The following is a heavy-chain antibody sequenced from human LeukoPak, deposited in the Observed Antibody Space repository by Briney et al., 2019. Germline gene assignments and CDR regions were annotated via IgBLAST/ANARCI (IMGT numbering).Heavy chain of an antibody. J-gene: IGHJ5*02. CDR2: IYYSGST. D-gene: IGHD2-2*02. Sequence: SETLSLTCTVSGGSISSYYWSWIRQPPGKGLEWIGYIYYSGSTNYTPSLKSRVTISVDTSKNQFSLKLSSVTAADTAVYYCARVYIVVVPAAIRFDNWFDPWGQGTLVTVSS. V-gene: IGHV4-59*01. CDR1: GGSISSYY. CDR3: ARVYIVVVPAAIRFDNWFDP.